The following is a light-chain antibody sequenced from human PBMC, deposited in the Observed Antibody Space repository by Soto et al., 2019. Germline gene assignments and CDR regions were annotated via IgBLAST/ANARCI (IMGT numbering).Light chain of an antibody. CDR3: QQYGNSPWT. CDR1: QSVSSSY. V-gene: IGKV3-20*01. Sequence: EIVLTQSPGTLSLSPGERATFSCRASQSVSSSYLAWYQQKPGQAPRVLIYGASSRATGIPDRFSGSGSGTDFTLTINRLEPEDFAVYYCQQYGNSPWTFGQGTKVDIK. J-gene: IGKJ1*01. CDR2: GAS.